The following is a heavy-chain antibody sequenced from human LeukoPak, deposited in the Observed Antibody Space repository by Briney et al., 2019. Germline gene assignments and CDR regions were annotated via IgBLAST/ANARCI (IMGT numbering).Heavy chain of an antibody. CDR1: GYTFSSYG. Sequence: GASVKVSCKASGYTFSSYGISWVRQAPGQGLEWMGWISPFNGHTSYADNVQGRVTVTTDTSTSIVYMELRGLRSEDTAVYYCARGKRYEDYWGQGTQVTVSS. CDR2: ISPFNGHT. J-gene: IGHJ4*02. D-gene: IGHD3-3*01. CDR3: ARGKRYEDY. V-gene: IGHV1-18*01.